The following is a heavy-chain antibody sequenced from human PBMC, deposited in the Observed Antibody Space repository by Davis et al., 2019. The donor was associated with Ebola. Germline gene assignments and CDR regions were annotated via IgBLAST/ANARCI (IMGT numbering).Heavy chain of an antibody. CDR3: SRGWLRSGFDV. CDR2: TYYNSKWYK. Sequence: PSETLSLTCAISGDSVSSGGWNWIRQSPSRGLEWLGRTYYNSKWYKDYAVAVKSRITINPDTAKNQFSLHLNSVTPEDTALYYCSRGWLRSGFDVWGEGTTVTVSS. D-gene: IGHD5-18*01. CDR1: GDSVSSGG. J-gene: IGHJ6*04. V-gene: IGHV6-1*01.